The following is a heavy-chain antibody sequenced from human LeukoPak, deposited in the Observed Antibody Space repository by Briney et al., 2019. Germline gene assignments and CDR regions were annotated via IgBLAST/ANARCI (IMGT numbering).Heavy chain of an antibody. V-gene: IGHV3-30*02. J-gene: IGHJ4*02. CDR1: GFTFSSYG. D-gene: IGHD3-9*01. CDR3: AKDLSTGYYIAY. CDR2: IRYDGSNK. Sequence: GGSLRLSCAASGFTFSSYGIHWVRQAPGKGLEWVTFIRYDGSNKYYADSVKGRFTISRDNSKNTVYLQMNSLRGEDTAVYYCAKDLSTGYYIAYWGQGTLVTVSS.